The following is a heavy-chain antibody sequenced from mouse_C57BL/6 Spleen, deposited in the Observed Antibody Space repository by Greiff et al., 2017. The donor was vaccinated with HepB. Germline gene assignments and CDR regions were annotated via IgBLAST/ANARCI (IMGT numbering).Heavy chain of an antibody. CDR2: ISSGGSYT. CDR3: ASRDSLHYFDY. CDR1: GFTFSSYG. D-gene: IGHD6-2*01. V-gene: IGHV5-6*02. J-gene: IGHJ2*01. Sequence: EVNLVESGGDLVKPGGSLKLSCAASGFTFSSYGMSWVRQTPDKRLEWVATISSGGSYTYYPDSVKGRFTISRDNAKNTLYLQMSSLKSEDTAMYYCASRDSLHYFDYWGQGTTLTVSS.